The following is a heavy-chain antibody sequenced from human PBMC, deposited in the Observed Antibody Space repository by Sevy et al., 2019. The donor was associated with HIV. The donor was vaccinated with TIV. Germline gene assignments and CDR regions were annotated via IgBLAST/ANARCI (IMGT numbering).Heavy chain of an antibody. CDR2: IIPIFGTA. CDR3: ARAGAAAGRYYYGMDV. CDR1: GGTFSSYA. J-gene: IGHJ6*02. D-gene: IGHD6-13*01. V-gene: IGHV1-69*13. Sequence: ASVKVSCKASGGTFSSYAISWVRQAPGQGLEWMGGIIPIFGTANYAQKFHGRVTITADESTSTAYMELSSLRSEDTAVYYCARAGAAAGRYYYGMDVWGQGTTVTVSS.